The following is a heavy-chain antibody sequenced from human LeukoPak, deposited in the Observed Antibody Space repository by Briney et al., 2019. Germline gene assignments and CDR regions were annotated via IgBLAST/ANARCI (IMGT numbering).Heavy chain of an antibody. V-gene: IGHV4-39*01. CDR1: GDSSSSHSYF. J-gene: IGHJ4*02. Sequence: SETLPLTCTVSGDSSSSHSYFWGWIRQPPGKGLEWVGNIHHIGSTYYNPSLKSRVAISVDTSTNQFSLKLSSVTAADTAVYYCARVYYYDSSGYYGYWGQGTLVTVSS. CDR3: ARVYYYDSSGYYGY. CDR2: IHHIGST. D-gene: IGHD3-22*01.